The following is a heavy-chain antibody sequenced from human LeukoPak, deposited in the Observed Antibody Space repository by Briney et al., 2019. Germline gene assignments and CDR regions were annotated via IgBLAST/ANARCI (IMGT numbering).Heavy chain of an antibody. CDR1: GFTFSSYA. J-gene: IGHJ4*02. CDR3: DLPGKDY. CDR2: ISYDGSNK. Sequence: GGSLRLSCAASGFTFSSYAMHWVRQAPGKGLEWVAVISYDGSNKYYADSVKGRFTISRDNSKNTLYLQMNSLRAEDTAVYYCDLPGKDYWGQETLVTVSS. V-gene: IGHV3-30*04.